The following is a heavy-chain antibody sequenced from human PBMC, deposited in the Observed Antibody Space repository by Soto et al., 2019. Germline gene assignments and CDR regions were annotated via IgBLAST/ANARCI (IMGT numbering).Heavy chain of an antibody. CDR2: IIPIFGTA. J-gene: IGHJ6*02. CDR3: ASTVDSQALDYYYGGMDV. Sequence: QVQLVQSGAEVKTPGSSVKVSCKASGGTFSSYAISWVRQAPGQGLEWMGGIIPIFGTANYAQKFQGRVTIAADDSSSKADMELSSLRSEDTAVYYCASTVDSQALDYYYGGMDVWGQGTTVTVSS. D-gene: IGHD3-9*01. CDR1: GGTFSSYA. V-gene: IGHV1-69*01.